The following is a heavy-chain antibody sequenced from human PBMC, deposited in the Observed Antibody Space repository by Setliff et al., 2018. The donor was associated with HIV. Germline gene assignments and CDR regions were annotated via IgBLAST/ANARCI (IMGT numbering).Heavy chain of an antibody. J-gene: IGHJ4*02. CDR3: AREKYDNSGSRYFDH. Sequence: ASVKVSCKTSGYTFTDYSIHWVRQAPGQGLEWMGWINPNSGGTNFAQKFQGRITMTRDTSISTAYMELRRLRSDDTAVYYCAREKYDNSGSRYFDHWGQGTLVTVSS. V-gene: IGHV1-2*02. CDR1: GYTFTDYS. CDR2: INPNSGGT. D-gene: IGHD3-22*01.